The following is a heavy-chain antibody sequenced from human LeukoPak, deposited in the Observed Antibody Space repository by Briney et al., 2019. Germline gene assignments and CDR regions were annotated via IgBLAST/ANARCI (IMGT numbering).Heavy chain of an antibody. J-gene: IGHJ4*02. CDR2: ISGSGGST. CDR1: GFTFSSYA. V-gene: IGHV3-23*01. CDR3: ANLAYCGGDCHPENDY. D-gene: IGHD2-21*02. Sequence: PGGSLRLSCAASGFTFSSYAMSWVRQAPGKGLEWVSAISGSGGSTYYADSVKGRFTISRDNSKNTLYLQMNSLRAEDTAVYYCANLAYCGGDCHPENDYWGQGTLVTVSS.